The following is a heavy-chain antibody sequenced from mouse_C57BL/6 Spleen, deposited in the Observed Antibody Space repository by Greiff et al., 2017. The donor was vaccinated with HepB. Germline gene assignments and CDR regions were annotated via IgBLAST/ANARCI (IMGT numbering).Heavy chain of an antibody. CDR2: INPNNGGT. D-gene: IGHD1-2*01. V-gene: IGHV1-26*01. CDR1: GYTFTDYY. CDR3: APITTDYAMDY. J-gene: IGHJ4*01. Sequence: EVQLQQSGPELVKPGASVKISCKASGYTFTDYYMNWVKQSHGKSLEWIGDINPNNGGTSYNQKFKGKATLTVDKSSSTAYMELRSLTSEDSAVYYCAPITTDYAMDYWGQGTSVTVSS.